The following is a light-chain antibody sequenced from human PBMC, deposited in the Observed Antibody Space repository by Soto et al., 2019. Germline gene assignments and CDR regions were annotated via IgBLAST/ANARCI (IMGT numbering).Light chain of an antibody. J-gene: IGKJ4*01. V-gene: IGKV3-11*01. Sequence: EIVLTQSPASLSLSPGERATLSCRASQSVSSNLAWFQQRPGHAPRLLIYGASNRATGIPARFGGSGSGTNFTLTISSLEPEDFAVYYCQQRSNWPPVLTFGGGTKVEIK. CDR3: QQRSNWPPVLT. CDR2: GAS. CDR1: QSVSSN.